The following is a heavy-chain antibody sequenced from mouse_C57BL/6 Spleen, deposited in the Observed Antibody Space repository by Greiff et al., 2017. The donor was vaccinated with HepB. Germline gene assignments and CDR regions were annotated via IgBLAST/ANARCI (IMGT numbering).Heavy chain of an antibody. CDR3: ARGYYGNYVPFDY. Sequence: VKLMESGAELAKPGASVKLSCKASGYTFTSYWMHWVKQRPGQGLEWIGYINPSSGYTKYNQKFKDKATLTADKSSSTAYMQLSSLTYEDSAVYYCARGYYGNYVPFDYWGQGTTLTVSS. J-gene: IGHJ2*01. CDR2: INPSSGYT. D-gene: IGHD2-1*01. CDR1: GYTFTSYW. V-gene: IGHV1-7*01.